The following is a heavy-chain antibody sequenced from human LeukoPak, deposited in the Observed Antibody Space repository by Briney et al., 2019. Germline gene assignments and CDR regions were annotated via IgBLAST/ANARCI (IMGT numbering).Heavy chain of an antibody. CDR2: LSYDETHK. CDR1: GFTFSVYA. J-gene: IGHJ4*02. V-gene: IGHV3-30*04. D-gene: IGHD2-15*01. CDR3: ARDSGYCAGGSCYVRY. Sequence: GRSLRLSCAASGFTFSVYAIHWVRQAPGKGLEWVAVLSYDETHKYYTDSVRGRFTISRDNSKNTVCLQMNSLRAEDTAVYYCARDSGYCAGGSCYVRYWGQGTLVTVSS.